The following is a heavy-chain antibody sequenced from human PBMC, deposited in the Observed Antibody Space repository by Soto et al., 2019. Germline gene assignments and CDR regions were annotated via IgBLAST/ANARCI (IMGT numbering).Heavy chain of an antibody. CDR1: GFTFSSYG. J-gene: IGHJ4*02. Sequence: QVQLVESGGGVVQPGRSLRLSCAASGFTFSSYGMHWVRQAPGKGLEWVAVIWYDGSNKYYADSVKGRFTISRDNSKNTLYLQMNSLRAEDTAVYYCSRSSYSSGWYIVYWGQGTLVTVSS. D-gene: IGHD6-19*01. CDR2: IWYDGSNK. V-gene: IGHV3-33*01. CDR3: SRSSYSSGWYIVY.